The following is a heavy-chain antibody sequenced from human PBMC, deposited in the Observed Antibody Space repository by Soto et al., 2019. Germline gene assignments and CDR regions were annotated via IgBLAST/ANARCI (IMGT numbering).Heavy chain of an antibody. D-gene: IGHD1-1*01. CDR3: VRDKYNNDVNYSAP. Sequence: GGSLRLSCAGCGFTFRDYYMGWIRQAPGKGLEWVSYISSSGSTTYYAASVKGRFTISRDNAKNSLYLQMTSLRAEDTAIYYCVRDKYNNDVNYSAPWGQGNLVTVSS. J-gene: IGHJ5*02. CDR1: GFTFRDYY. CDR2: ISSSGSTT. V-gene: IGHV3-11*01.